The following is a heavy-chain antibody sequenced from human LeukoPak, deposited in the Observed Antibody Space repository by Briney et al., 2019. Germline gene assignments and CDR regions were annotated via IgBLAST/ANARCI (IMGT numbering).Heavy chain of an antibody. V-gene: IGHV4-61*02. J-gene: IGHJ4*02. D-gene: IGHD6-6*01. CDR3: ARDSAYSSSSSGFDY. CDR2: IYTSGST. Sequence: KPSETLSLTCTVSGGSISSGSYYWSWIRQPAGKGLEWIGRIYTSGSTIYNPSLKSRVTISVDTSKNQFSLKLSSVTAADTAVYYCARDSAYSSSSSGFDYWGQGTLVTVSS. CDR1: GGSISSGSYY.